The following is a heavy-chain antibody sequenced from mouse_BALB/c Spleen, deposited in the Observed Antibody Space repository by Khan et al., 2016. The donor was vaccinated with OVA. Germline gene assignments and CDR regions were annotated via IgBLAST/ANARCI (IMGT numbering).Heavy chain of an antibody. V-gene: IGHV5-6-5*01. Sequence: EVKLLESGGGLVQPGGSLKLSCAASGFTFSNYAMSWVRQTPEKRLEWVASISSGGSTYYPDSVKGRFTISRDNARNILYLQMSSRRSEDTAMYYCARDYWFAYWGQGTLVTVSA. CDR3: ARDYWFAY. J-gene: IGHJ3*01. CDR1: GFTFSNYA. CDR2: ISSGGST.